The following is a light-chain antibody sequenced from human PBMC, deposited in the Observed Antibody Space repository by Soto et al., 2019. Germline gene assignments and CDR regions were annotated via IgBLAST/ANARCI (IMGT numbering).Light chain of an antibody. J-gene: IGLJ2*01. CDR1: SSNIGNNN. CDR3: GTWDSSLSAVV. Sequence: QSALTQPPSVSAAPGQKVTISCSGSSSNIGNNNVSWYQQLPGTAPKLLIYDNNKRPSGIPDRFSGSKSGTSATLGITGLQTGDEADYYCGTWDSSLSAVVFGGGTKVT. CDR2: DNN. V-gene: IGLV1-51*01.